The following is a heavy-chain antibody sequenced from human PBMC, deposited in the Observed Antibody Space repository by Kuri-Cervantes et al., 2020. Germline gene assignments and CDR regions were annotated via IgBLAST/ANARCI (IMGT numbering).Heavy chain of an antibody. J-gene: IGHJ3*02. V-gene: IGHV3-23*01. CDR2: ISGSGAGS. CDR3: AREQYSDNAFDI. D-gene: IGHD1-26*01. CDR1: GFSFSTSA. Sequence: GGSLRLSCTASGFSFSTSAMTWVRRAPRKGLEWVSSISGSGAGSYYADSVKGRFIISRDNAKNTLYLQMNSLRAEDTAVYYCAREQYSDNAFDIWGQGTMVTVSS.